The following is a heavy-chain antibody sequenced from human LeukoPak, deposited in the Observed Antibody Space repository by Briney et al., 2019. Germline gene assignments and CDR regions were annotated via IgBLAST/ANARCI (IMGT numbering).Heavy chain of an antibody. Sequence: SETLSLTCTVSGYSISNFYYWGWIRQPPGKGLEWIGSVYHSGSTYYNPSLKSRVTISIDTSKNQFSLKLSSVTAADTAVYYCARDLSAYFDYWGQGILVTVSS. D-gene: IGHD2/OR15-2a*01. V-gene: IGHV4-38-2*02. CDR1: GYSISNFYY. J-gene: IGHJ4*02. CDR3: ARDLSAYFDY. CDR2: VYHSGST.